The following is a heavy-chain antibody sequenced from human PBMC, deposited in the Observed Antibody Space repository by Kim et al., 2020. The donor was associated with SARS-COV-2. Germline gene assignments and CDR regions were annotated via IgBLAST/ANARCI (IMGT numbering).Heavy chain of an antibody. D-gene: IGHD6-19*01. Sequence: SRVTISVDTSKNQFSLKLSSVTAADTAVYYCARGGLAQWLVPYIYPYFDYWGQGTLVTVSS. V-gene: IGHV4-34*01. J-gene: IGHJ4*02. CDR3: ARGGLAQWLVPYIYPYFDY.